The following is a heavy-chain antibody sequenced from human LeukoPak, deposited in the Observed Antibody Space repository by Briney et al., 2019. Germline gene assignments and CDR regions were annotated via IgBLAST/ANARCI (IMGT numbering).Heavy chain of an antibody. CDR1: GFTFSSYA. J-gene: IGHJ4*02. V-gene: IGHV3-23*01. Sequence: PGGSLRLSCAASGFTFSSYAMSWVRQAPGRGLEWVSAISGSGGSTYYADSVKGRFTISRDNSKNTLYLQMNSLRAEDTAVYYCAKDMSGFPTADDYWGQGTLVTVSS. CDR3: AKDMSGFPTADDY. D-gene: IGHD1-26*01. CDR2: ISGSGGST.